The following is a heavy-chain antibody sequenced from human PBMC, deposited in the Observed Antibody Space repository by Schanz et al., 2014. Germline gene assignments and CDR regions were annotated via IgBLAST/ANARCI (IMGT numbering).Heavy chain of an antibody. V-gene: IGHV3-23*01. J-gene: IGHJ4*02. CDR3: ARDHTTESYYSAGPPIDY. Sequence: EVQLLESGGGLVQPGGSLRLSCAASGFTFSSYAMSWVRQAPGKGLEWVSAISGGGGTTYYTDSVKGRLTISRDDAKKSMYLQMNNLRAEDTAVYYCARDHTTESYYSAGPPIDYWGQGTLLTVSS. CDR1: GFTFSSYA. CDR2: ISGGGGTT. D-gene: IGHD1-26*01.